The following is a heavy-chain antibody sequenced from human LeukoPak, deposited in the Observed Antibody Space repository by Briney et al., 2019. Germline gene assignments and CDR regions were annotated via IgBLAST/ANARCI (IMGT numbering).Heavy chain of an antibody. D-gene: IGHD5-18*01. CDR1: GFTFSSYS. V-gene: IGHV3-48*01. Sequence: PGGSLRLSCAASGFTFSSYSMNWVRQAPGKGLEWAPYISSSSSTIYYADSVKGRFTISRDNAKNSLYLQMNSLRAEDTAVYYCARLRYSYGINYFDYWGQGTLVTVSS. CDR3: ARLRYSYGINYFDY. CDR2: ISSSSSTI. J-gene: IGHJ4*02.